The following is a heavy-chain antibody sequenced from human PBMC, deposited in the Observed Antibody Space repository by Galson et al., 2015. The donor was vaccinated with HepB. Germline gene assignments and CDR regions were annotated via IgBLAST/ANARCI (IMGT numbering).Heavy chain of an antibody. Sequence: SLRLSCAASGFTFSSYAMHWVRQAPGKGLEYVSAISSNGGSTYYANSVKGRFTISRDNSKNTLYLQMGSLRAEDMAVYYCARDEGAFYIWGQGTMVTVSS. CDR2: ISSNGGST. V-gene: IGHV3-64*01. CDR3: ARDEGAFYI. J-gene: IGHJ3*02. CDR1: GFTFSSYA.